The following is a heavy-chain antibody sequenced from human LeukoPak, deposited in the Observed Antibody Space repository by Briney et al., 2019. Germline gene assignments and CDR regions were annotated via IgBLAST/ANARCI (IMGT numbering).Heavy chain of an antibody. V-gene: IGHV1-24*01. Sequence: GASVKVSCKVSGYSLIELSTHWVRHAPGQGLELMGGFDPGDDETIYAQKFQGRVTMTEDTSTDTAYLELSSLRSEDTAVYFCATEKDLLLDSWGQGTPVTVSS. D-gene: IGHD1-26*01. CDR3: ATEKDLLLDS. CDR1: GYSLIELS. CDR2: FDPGDDET. J-gene: IGHJ5*01.